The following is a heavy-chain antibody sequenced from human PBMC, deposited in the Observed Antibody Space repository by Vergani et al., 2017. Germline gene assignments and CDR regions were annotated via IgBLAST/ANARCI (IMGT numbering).Heavy chain of an antibody. J-gene: IGHJ4*02. CDR1: GFTFSSYG. Sequence: QVQLVESGGGVVQPGRSLRLSCAASGFTFSSYGMHWVRQAPGTGLEWVAVIWYDGSNKYYADSVKGRFTISRDNSKNTLYLQMNSLRAEDTAVYYCARSGYCSSTSCDELDYWGQGTLVTVSS. CDR3: ARSGYCSSTSCDELDY. V-gene: IGHV3-33*01. D-gene: IGHD2-2*01. CDR2: IWYDGSNK.